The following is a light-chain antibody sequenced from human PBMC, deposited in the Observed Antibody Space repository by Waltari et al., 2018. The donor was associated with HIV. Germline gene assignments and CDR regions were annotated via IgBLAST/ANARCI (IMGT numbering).Light chain of an antibody. CDR2: DVT. J-gene: IGLJ1*01. Sequence: QPALTQPASVSGSPGQSIIISCTGTSSDVGGYNSVSWYQQYPGTAPRLIIYDVTKRPSGVSGGSAGSKSGNTASRTIAGLQAEDEADYYCCSYTNSFTYVFGTGTSVSVL. CDR1: SSDVGGYNS. V-gene: IGLV2-23*02. CDR3: CSYTNSFTYV.